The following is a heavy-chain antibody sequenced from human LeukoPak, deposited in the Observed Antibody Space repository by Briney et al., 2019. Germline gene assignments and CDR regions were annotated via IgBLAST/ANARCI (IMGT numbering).Heavy chain of an antibody. Sequence: PSETLSLTCAVSGYSISSGYYWGWIRQPPGKGLEWIGSIYHSGSTYYNTSLKSRVTISVDTSKNQFSLKLSSVTAADTAVYYCARDGGRDWFDPWGQGTLVTVSS. CDR1: GYSISSGYY. CDR2: IYHSGST. D-gene: IGHD6-25*01. CDR3: ARDGGRDWFDP. J-gene: IGHJ5*02. V-gene: IGHV4-38-2*02.